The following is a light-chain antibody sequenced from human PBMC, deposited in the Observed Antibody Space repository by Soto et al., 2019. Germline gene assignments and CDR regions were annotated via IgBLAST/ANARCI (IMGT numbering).Light chain of an antibody. CDR1: QSGSSW. J-gene: IGKJ1*01. Sequence: DIQMTQSPSTQSASVGDRVTITCRASQSGSSWLAWYQQKPGKAPKLLIYKASSLESGVPSRFSGSVSGTEFTLTISSLQPDDFATYYCQQYDSYPWTFGQGTKVEIK. CDR2: KAS. CDR3: QQYDSYPWT. V-gene: IGKV1-5*03.